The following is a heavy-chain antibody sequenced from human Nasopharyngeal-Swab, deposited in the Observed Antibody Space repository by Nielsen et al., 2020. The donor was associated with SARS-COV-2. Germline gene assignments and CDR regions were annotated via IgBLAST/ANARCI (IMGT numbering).Heavy chain of an antibody. V-gene: IGHV3-21*06. D-gene: IGHD6-13*01. Sequence: VRQAPGKGLEWVVSISGSNNYTYYADPVKGRFTISRDNAKNSLFLQVNSLRAEDTAVYYCAREGGRFSSTWYYYSYGMDVWGQGTTVTVSS. CDR3: AREGGRFSSTWYYYSYGMDV. J-gene: IGHJ6*02. CDR2: ISGSNNYT.